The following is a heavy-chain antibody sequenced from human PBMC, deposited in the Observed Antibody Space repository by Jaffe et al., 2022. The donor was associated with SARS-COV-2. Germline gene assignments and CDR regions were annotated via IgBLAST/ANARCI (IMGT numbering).Heavy chain of an antibody. J-gene: IGHJ6*02. D-gene: IGHD6-19*01. CDR3: ARGTGGIAVAGQPSYGMDV. Sequence: QVQLVQSGAEVKKPGASVKVSCKASGYTFTSYDINWVRQATGQGLEWMGWMNPNSGNTGYAQKFQGRVTMTRNTSISTAYMELSSLRSEDTAVYYCARGTGGIAVAGQPSYGMDVWGQGTTVTVSS. V-gene: IGHV1-8*01. CDR2: MNPNSGNT. CDR1: GYTFTSYD.